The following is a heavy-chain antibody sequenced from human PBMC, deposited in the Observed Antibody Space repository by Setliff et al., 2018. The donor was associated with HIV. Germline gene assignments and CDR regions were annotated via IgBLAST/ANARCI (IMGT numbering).Heavy chain of an antibody. V-gene: IGHV5-51*01. J-gene: IGHJ4*02. Sequence: GASLKISCKGFGYSFSTYWIGWVRQMPGKGLEWMGILYPTDSDTRYSPSFQGQVTISADESTYTAYLQWSGLKASDTAVYYCARHGDYYDSSAHHEPCDYWGQGTLVTVSS. CDR1: GYSFSTYW. CDR3: ARHGDYYDSSAHHEPCDY. CDR2: LYPTDSDT. D-gene: IGHD3-22*01.